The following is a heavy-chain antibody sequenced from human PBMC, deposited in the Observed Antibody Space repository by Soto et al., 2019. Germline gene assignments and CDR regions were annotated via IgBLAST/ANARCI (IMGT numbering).Heavy chain of an antibody. CDR2: IYYSGST. CDR3: ARVGIAARRGWFDP. CDR1: GGSISSYY. V-gene: IGHV4-59*01. D-gene: IGHD6-6*01. J-gene: IGHJ5*02. Sequence: SETLSLTCTVYGGSISSYYWSWIRQPPGKGLKWIGYIYYSGSTNYNPSLKSRVTISVDTSKNQFSLKLSSVTAADTSVYYCARVGIAARRGWFDPWGQGTLVTVSS.